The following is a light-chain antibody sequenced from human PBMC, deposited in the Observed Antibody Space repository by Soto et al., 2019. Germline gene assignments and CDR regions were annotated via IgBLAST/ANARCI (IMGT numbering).Light chain of an antibody. Sequence: EIVLTQSPATLSLSPGERATLSCRASQSVSSSYLGWYQQKPGQAPRLLIYGASSRATGIPARFSGSGSGTDFTLTISRLEPEDFAVYYCQQYVGSSPLTFGGGTKVDIK. J-gene: IGKJ4*01. CDR2: GAS. CDR1: QSVSSSY. CDR3: QQYVGSSPLT. V-gene: IGKV3-20*01.